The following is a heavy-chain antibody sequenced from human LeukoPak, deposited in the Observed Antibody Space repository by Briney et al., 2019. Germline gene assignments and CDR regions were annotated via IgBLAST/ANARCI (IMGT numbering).Heavy chain of an antibody. CDR2: IIPILGIA. V-gene: IGHV1-69*04. CDR3: ARVVVGATDYYYYYGMDV. D-gene: IGHD1-26*01. J-gene: IGHJ6*02. CDR1: GGTFSSYA. Sequence: GASVKVSCKASGGTFSSYAISWVRQAPGQGLEWMGRIIPILGIANYAQKFQGRVTITAHKSTSTAYMELSSLRSEDTAVYYCARVVVGATDYYYYYGMDVWGQGTTVTVSS.